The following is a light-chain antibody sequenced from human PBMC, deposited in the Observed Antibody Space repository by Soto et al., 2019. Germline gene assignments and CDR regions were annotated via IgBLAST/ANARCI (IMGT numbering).Light chain of an antibody. CDR3: QHLNNYPYT. Sequence: IQLTQSPSSLSASAGDRVTITCRASQDIRNFLAWYQRKPGKAPKLLIHAASTLQSGVPSRFSGSGSGTDFTLTISSLQPEDFGTYYCQHLNNYPYTFGQGTNLEIK. V-gene: IGKV1-9*01. CDR2: AAS. CDR1: QDIRNF. J-gene: IGKJ2*01.